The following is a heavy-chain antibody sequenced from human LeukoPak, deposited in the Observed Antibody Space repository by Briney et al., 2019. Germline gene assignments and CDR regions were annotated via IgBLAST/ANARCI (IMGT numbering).Heavy chain of an antibody. CDR1: GGSISSSSYY. J-gene: IGHJ4*02. Sequence: SETQSLTCTVSGGSISSSSYYWGWIRQPPGKGLEWIGSIYYSGSTYYNPSLKSRVTISVDTSKNQFSLKLSSVTAADTAVYYCARRRMANPFDYWGQGTLVTVSS. V-gene: IGHV4-39*01. D-gene: IGHD5-24*01. CDR3: ARRRMANPFDY. CDR2: IYYSGST.